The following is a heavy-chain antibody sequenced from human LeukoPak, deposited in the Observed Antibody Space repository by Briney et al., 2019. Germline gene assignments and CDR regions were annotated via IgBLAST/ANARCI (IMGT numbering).Heavy chain of an antibody. Sequence: KPSETLSLTCAVYGGSFSGYYWSWIRQPPGKGLEWIGEINHSGSTNYNPSLKSRVTISVDTSKNQFSLKLSSVTAADTAVYYCARGHAVLLWFGEPPPFDSWGQGTLVTVSS. D-gene: IGHD3-10*01. CDR3: ARGHAVLLWFGEPPPFDS. V-gene: IGHV4-34*01. J-gene: IGHJ5*01. CDR1: GGSFSGYY. CDR2: INHSGST.